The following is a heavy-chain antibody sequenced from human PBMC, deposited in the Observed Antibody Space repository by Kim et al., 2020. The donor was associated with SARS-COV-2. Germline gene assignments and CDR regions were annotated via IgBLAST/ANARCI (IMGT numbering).Heavy chain of an antibody. V-gene: IGHV3-30*04. D-gene: IGHD6-13*01. CDR2: ISYDGSNK. CDR3: ARDRVGSSWFDFFDY. J-gene: IGHJ4*02. CDR1: GFTFSSYA. Sequence: GGSLRLSCAASGFTFSSYAMHWVRQAPGKGLEWVAVISYDGSNKYYADSVKGRFTISRDNSKNTLYLQMNSLRAEDTAVYYCARDRVGSSWFDFFDYWGQGTLVTVSS.